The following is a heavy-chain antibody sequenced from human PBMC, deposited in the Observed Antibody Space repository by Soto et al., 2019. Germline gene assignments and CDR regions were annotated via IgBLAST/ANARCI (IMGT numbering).Heavy chain of an antibody. CDR2: ISGDGVTT. Sequence: EVQLVESGGDLVQRGGSLRLSCAASGFPFSSYWMHWVRHAPGKGLDWVARISGDGVTTYYADSVTGRFTVSRDNAKNTLSLQISGLRAEDTAVYYCAREYYGLLTGNNTTYWGQGPLVSASP. CDR1: GFPFSSYW. D-gene: IGHD3-9*01. V-gene: IGHV3-74*01. J-gene: IGHJ4*02. CDR3: AREYYGLLTGNNTTY.